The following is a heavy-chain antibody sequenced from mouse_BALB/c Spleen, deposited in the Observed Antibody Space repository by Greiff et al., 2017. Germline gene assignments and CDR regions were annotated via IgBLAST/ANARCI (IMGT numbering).Heavy chain of an antibody. CDR3: ASTYYGNYVWYCDV. D-gene: IGHD2-10*01. V-gene: IGHV2-2*02. CDR1: GFSLTSYG. Sequence: QVQLKESGPGLVQPSQSLSITCTVSGFSLTSYGVHWVRQSPGKGLEWLGVIWSGGSTDYNAAFISRLSISKDNSKSQVFFKMNSLQANDTAIYYCASTYYGNYVWYCDVWGAGTTFTVSS. CDR2: IWSGGST. J-gene: IGHJ1*01.